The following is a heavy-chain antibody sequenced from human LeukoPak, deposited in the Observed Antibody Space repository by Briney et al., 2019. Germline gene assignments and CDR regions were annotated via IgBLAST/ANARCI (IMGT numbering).Heavy chain of an antibody. J-gene: IGHJ4*02. CDR3: AGAYSAYDPFDY. Sequence: GGSLRLSCAASGFTFSNYWMHWVRQAPGKGLVWVSRLNADGNSITYAGSVRGRFTISRDNAKNTVHLQMNSPRVEDTAIYFCAGAYSAYDPFDYWGQGILVTVSS. CDR1: GFTFSNYW. D-gene: IGHD5-12*01. CDR2: LNADGNSI. V-gene: IGHV3-74*01.